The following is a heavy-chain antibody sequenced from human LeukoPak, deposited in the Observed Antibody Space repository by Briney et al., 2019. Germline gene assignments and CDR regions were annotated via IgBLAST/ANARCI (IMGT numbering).Heavy chain of an antibody. D-gene: IGHD3-22*01. CDR2: IYSSGNT. Sequence: SETLSLTCTVSGGSISTTNYYWGWIRQPPGRDLEWIGSIYSSGNTYYNPSLESRVTISVDTSKNQFSLMLSSVTAADAAVYYCARGYDSSAYYPFNYWGQGTLVTVSS. CDR1: GGSISTTNYY. J-gene: IGHJ4*02. CDR3: ARGYDSSAYYPFNY. V-gene: IGHV4-39*07.